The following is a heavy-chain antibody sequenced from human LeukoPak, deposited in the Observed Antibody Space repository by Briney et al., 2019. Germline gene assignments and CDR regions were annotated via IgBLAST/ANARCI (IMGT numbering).Heavy chain of an antibody. V-gene: IGHV1-2*04. J-gene: IGHJ4*02. Sequence: ASVKVSCKASGYTFTGYYMHWVRQAPGQGLEWMGWINPNSGGTNYAQKFQGWVTMTRDTSISTAYMELSRLRSDDTAVYYCARGGYYDILTGYYQPFDYWGQGTLVTVSS. CDR2: INPNSGGT. CDR3: ARGGYYDILTGYYQPFDY. D-gene: IGHD3-9*01. CDR1: GYTFTGYY.